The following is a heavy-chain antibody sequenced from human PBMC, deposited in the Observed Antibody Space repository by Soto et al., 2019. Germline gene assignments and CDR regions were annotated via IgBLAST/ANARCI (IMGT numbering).Heavy chain of an antibody. J-gene: IGHJ4*02. CDR1: GYTLTELS. CDR2: FDPEDGET. Sequence: ASVKVSCKVSGYTLTELSMHWVRQAPGKGLEWMGGFDPEDGETIYAQKFQGRVTMTEDTSTDTAYMELSRLRSEDTAVYYCATVRRIAVAEALSCWGQGTLVTVSS. D-gene: IGHD6-19*01. V-gene: IGHV1-24*01. CDR3: ATVRRIAVAEALSC.